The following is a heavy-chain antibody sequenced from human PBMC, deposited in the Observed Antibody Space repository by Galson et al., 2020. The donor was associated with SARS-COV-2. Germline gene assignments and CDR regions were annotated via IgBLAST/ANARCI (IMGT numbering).Heavy chain of an antibody. CDR1: GFTFSNAW. Sequence: GGSLRLSCAASGFTFSNAWMSWVRQAPGKGLEWVGRIKSKTDGGTTDYAAPVKGRFTISRDDSKNTLYLQMNSLKTEDTAVYYCTTGGTITIFGVVIILSALDIWGQGTMVTVSS. CDR3: TTGGTITIFGVVIILSALDI. V-gene: IGHV3-15*01. D-gene: IGHD3-3*01. CDR2: IKSKTDGGTT. J-gene: IGHJ3*02.